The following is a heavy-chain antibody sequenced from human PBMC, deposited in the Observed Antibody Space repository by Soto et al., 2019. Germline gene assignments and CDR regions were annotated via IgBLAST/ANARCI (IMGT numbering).Heavy chain of an antibody. Sequence: SETLSLTCTVSGGSISSGGYYWSWIRQHPGKGLEWIGYIYYSGSTYYNPSLKSRVTISVDTSKNQFSLKLSSVTAADTAVYYCASGVIIDGYSPVYWGQGNLVTVSS. V-gene: IGHV4-31*03. CDR3: ASGVIIDGYSPVY. J-gene: IGHJ4*02. CDR2: IYYSGST. D-gene: IGHD5-18*01. CDR1: GGSISSGGYY.